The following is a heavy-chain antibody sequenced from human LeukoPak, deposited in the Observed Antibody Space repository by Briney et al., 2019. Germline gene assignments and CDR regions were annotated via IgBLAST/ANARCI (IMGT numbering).Heavy chain of an antibody. D-gene: IGHD2-15*01. J-gene: IGHJ4*02. CDR3: TRADCSGGTCRFDF. V-gene: IGHV3-21*06. Sequence: PGGSLRLSCVTSGFNFNRYVMGWVRQAPGKGLEWVSSLSSTGTYIYYADSVEGRFTISRDNAWNSVHLQMRSLRAEDTAQYFCTRADCSGGTCRFDFWGQGTPVSVSS. CDR2: LSSTGTYI. CDR1: GFNFNRYV.